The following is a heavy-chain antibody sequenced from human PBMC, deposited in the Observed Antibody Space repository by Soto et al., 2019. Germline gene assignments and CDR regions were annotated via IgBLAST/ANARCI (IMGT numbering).Heavy chain of an antibody. V-gene: IGHV2-70*04. D-gene: IGHD1-20*01. CDR3: ARIHRYGHGMDV. CDR2: IDWDDDK. J-gene: IGHJ6*02. CDR1: GFSLSTSGMR. Sequence: VSGPTLVNPTQTLTLTCTFSGFSLSTSGMRVSWIRQPPGKALEWLARIDWDDDKFYSTSLKTRLTISKDTSKNQVVLTMTNMDPVDTATYYCARIHRYGHGMDVWGQGTTVTVSS.